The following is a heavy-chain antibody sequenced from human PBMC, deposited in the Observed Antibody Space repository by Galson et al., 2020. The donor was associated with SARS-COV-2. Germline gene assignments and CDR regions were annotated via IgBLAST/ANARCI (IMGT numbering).Heavy chain of an antibody. CDR2: INPNRGGT. D-gene: IGHD3-10*01. Sequence: GESLQISCQASGYTFTGYYMHWVRQAPGQGLEWMGWINPNRGGTNYAQKFQGRVTMTRETSISTAYMELSRLRADDTAVYYCAPCEWFGELLPDYWGQGTLVTVSS. CDR3: APCEWFGELLPDY. CDR1: GYTFTGYY. V-gene: IGHV1-2*02. J-gene: IGHJ4*02.